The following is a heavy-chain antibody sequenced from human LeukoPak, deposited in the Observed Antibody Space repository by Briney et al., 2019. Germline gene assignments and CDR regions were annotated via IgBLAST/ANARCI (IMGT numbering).Heavy chain of an antibody. CDR2: ISGSGGST. V-gene: IGHV3-23*01. Sequence: GGSLRLSCAASGSTFSSYAMSWVRQAPGKGLEWVSAISGSGGSTFYADSVKGRFTISRDNSKNTLYLQMNSLRAEDTAVYYCAKDWEYYYDSSGYSSGFDYWGQGTLVTVSS. CDR1: GSTFSSYA. J-gene: IGHJ4*02. CDR3: AKDWEYYYDSSGYSSGFDY. D-gene: IGHD3-22*01.